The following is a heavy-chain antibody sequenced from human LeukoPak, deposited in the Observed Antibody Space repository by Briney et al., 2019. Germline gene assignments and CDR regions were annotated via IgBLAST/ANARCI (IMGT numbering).Heavy chain of an antibody. J-gene: IGHJ5*02. CDR2: ISSSGSTI. Sequence: PGGSLRLSCAASGFTFSSYEMNWVRQAPGKGLEWVSYISSSGSTIYYADSVKGRFTISRDNAKNSLYLQMNSLRAEDTAVHYCASVPGPVDENWFDPWGQGTLVTVSS. D-gene: IGHD1-1*01. V-gene: IGHV3-48*03. CDR1: GFTFSSYE. CDR3: ASVPGPVDENWFDP.